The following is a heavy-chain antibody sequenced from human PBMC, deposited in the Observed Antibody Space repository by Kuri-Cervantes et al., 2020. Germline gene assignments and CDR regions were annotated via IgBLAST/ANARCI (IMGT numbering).Heavy chain of an antibody. CDR1: GFTFDDYA. CDR2: INSDGSST. J-gene: IGHJ4*02. V-gene: IGHV3-74*01. D-gene: IGHD1-26*01. CDR3: ARDSARIVGAVDYGY. Sequence: GGSLRLSCAASGFTFDDYAMHWVRQAPGKGLVWVSRINSDGSSTSYADSVKGRFTISRDNAKNTLYLQMNSLRAEDTAVYYCARDSARIVGAVDYGYWGQGTLVTVSS.